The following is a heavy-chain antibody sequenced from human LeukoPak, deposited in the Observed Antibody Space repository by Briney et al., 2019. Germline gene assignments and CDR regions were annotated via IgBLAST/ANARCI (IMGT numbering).Heavy chain of an antibody. V-gene: IGHV3-53*01. CDR1: GFTVSSNY. CDR2: IYSGGST. CDR3: ARGVGYCSSTSCYPTHFDY. Sequence: GGSLRLSRAASGFTVSSNYMSWVRQAPGKGLEWVSVIYSGGSTYYADSVKGRFTISRDNSKNTLYLQMNSLRAEDTAVYYCARGVGYCSSTSCYPTHFDYWGQGTLVTVSS. D-gene: IGHD2-2*01. J-gene: IGHJ4*02.